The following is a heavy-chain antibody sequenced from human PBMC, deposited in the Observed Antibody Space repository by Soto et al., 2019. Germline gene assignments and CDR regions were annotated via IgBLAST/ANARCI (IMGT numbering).Heavy chain of an antibody. V-gene: IGHV3-30-3*01. CDR3: ARGLGAGTWGGYHGMDV. D-gene: IGHD3-16*01. J-gene: IGHJ6*02. Sequence: GGSLRLSCAASGFTFSSYAMHWVRQAPGKGLEWVAVISYDGSNKYYADSVKGRFTISRDNSKNTLYLQMNSLRAEDTAVYYCARGLGAGTWGGYHGMDVCGQGTTVTVS. CDR2: ISYDGSNK. CDR1: GFTFSSYA.